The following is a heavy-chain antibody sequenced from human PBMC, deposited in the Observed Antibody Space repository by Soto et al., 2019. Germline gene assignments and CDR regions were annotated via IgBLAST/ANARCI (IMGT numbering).Heavy chain of an antibody. V-gene: IGHV1-69*02. CDR1: GGAFSSYT. J-gene: IGHJ3*02. Sequence: SVKLTCKASGGAFSSYTISWVRQAPGQGLEWMGRIIPILGIANYAQKFQGRVTITADKSTSTAYMELSSLRSEDTAVYYCASAGSGSYYKGPFDAFDIWGQGTMVTVSS. D-gene: IGHD3-10*01. CDR3: ASAGSGSYYKGPFDAFDI. CDR2: IIPILGIA.